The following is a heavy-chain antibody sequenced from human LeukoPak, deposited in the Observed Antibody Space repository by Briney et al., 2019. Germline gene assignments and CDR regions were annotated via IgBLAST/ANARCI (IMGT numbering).Heavy chain of an antibody. CDR2: IYPGDSDA. V-gene: IGHV5-51*01. J-gene: IGHJ4*02. Sequence: GESLKISCKGSGYNFTSYWIGWVRQMPGKGLEWMGIIYPGDSDARYSPSFQGQVTISADKSISTAYLQWSSLKASDTAMYYCGRHDSSGYPYYFDYWGQGTLVTVSS. D-gene: IGHD6-19*01. CDR3: GRHDSSGYPYYFDY. CDR1: GYNFTSYW.